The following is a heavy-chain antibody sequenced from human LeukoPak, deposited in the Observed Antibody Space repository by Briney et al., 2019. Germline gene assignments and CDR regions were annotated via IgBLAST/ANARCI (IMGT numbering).Heavy chain of an antibody. D-gene: IGHD6-13*01. CDR1: GGSISSSSYY. Sequence: SETLSLTCTVSGGSISSSSYYWGWIRQPPGKGLEWIGSIYYSGSTYYNPSLKSRVTISVDTSKNQFSLKLSSVTAADTAVYYCVRGRYSIAAAPYYYYMDVWGKGTTVTVSS. CDR2: IYYSGST. V-gene: IGHV4-39*01. CDR3: VRGRYSIAAAPYYYYMDV. J-gene: IGHJ6*03.